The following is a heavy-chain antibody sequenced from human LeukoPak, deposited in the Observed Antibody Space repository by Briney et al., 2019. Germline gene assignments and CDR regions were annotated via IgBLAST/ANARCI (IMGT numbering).Heavy chain of an antibody. CDR3: GGENYYDSSGYDY. Sequence: GGSLRLSCAASGFTFSSYEMNWVRQAPGKGLEWVSYISSSGYTIYYADSVRGRFTISRDNAKNSLYLQMNSLRAEDTAVYYCGGENYYDSSGYDYWGQETLVTVSS. J-gene: IGHJ4*02. D-gene: IGHD3-22*01. CDR1: GFTFSSYE. CDR2: ISSSGYTI. V-gene: IGHV3-48*03.